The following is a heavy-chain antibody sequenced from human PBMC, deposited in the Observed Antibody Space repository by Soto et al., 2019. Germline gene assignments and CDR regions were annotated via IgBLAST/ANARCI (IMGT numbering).Heavy chain of an antibody. V-gene: IGHV4-34*01. J-gene: IGHJ6*02. CDR2: INHSGST. CDR1: GGSFSGYY. Sequence: SETLSLTCAVYGGSFSGYYWSWIRQPPGKGLEWIGEINHSGSTNYNPSLKSRVTISVDTSKNQFSLKLSSVTAADTAVYYCARGRSYYYGMDVWGQGTTVT. CDR3: ARGRSYYYGMDV.